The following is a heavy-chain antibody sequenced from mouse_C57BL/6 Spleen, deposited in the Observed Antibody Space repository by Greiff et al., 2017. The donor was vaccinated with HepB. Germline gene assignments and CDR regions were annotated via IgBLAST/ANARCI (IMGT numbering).Heavy chain of an antibody. CDR2: IHPNSGST. J-gene: IGHJ4*01. CDR1: GYTFTSYW. V-gene: IGHV1-64*01. Sequence: VQLQQSGAELVKPGASVKLSCKASGYTFTSYWMHWVKQRPGQGLEWIGMIHPNSGSTNYNEKFKSKATLTVDKSSSTAYMQLSSLTSEDSAVYYCARSAYDYGYAMDYWGQGTSVTVSS. D-gene: IGHD2-4*01. CDR3: ARSAYDYGYAMDY.